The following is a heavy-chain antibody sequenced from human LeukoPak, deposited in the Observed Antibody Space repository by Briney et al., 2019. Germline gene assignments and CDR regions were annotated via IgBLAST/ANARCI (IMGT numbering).Heavy chain of an antibody. D-gene: IGHD6-13*01. CDR3: AKGFWPAAAYNWFDP. V-gene: IGHV3-9*01. Sequence: QSGGSLRLSCAASGFTFDDYAMHWVRQAPGKGLEWVSGISWNSGSIGYADSVKGRFTISRDNAKNSLYLQMNSLRAEDTAVYYCAKGFWPAAAYNWFDPWGQGTLVTVSS. J-gene: IGHJ5*02. CDR2: ISWNSGSI. CDR1: GFTFDDYA.